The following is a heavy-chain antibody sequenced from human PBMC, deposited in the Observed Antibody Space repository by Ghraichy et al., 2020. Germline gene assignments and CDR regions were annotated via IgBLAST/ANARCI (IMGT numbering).Heavy chain of an antibody. CDR3: ARDSPGGSGQMDFDY. D-gene: IGHD5-12*01. CDR1: GGSISSSNW. J-gene: IGHJ4*02. Sequence: SETLSLTCAVSGGSISSSNWWSWVRQPPGKGLEWIGEIYHSGSTNYNPSLKSRVTISVDKSKNQFSLKLSSVTAADTAVYYCARDSPGGSGQMDFDYWGQGTLVTVSS. V-gene: IGHV4-4*02. CDR2: IYHSGST.